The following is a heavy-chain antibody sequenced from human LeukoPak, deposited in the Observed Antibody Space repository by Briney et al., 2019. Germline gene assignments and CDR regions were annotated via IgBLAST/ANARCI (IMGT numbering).Heavy chain of an antibody. D-gene: IGHD3-16*02. V-gene: IGHV1-18*01. CDR2: ISAYNGNT. CDR1: GYTFTSYG. J-gene: IGHJ6*02. Sequence: GASVKVSCKASGYTFTSYGISWVRQAPGQGLEWMGWISAYNGNTNYAQKLQGRVTMTTDTSTSTAYMELRSLRSDDTAVYYCARAVRSTDYYYYYGMDVWGQGTTVTVSS. CDR3: ARAVRSTDYYYYYGMDV.